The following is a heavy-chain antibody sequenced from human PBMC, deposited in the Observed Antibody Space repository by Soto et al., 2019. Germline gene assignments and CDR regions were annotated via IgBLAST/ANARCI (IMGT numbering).Heavy chain of an antibody. Sequence: LSKTVSWGSIIDVSCCRSRKRQQPDKGLEWIGHIYNGVSTDNNPSLKSRLTISVDTAKNQFSLKLSSVTAADTAVYYFARYYSFGGGSYYNRPFDFWGQGTLVTVSS. J-gene: IGHJ4*02. D-gene: IGHD3-10*01. CDR3: ARYYSFGGGSYYNRPFDF. CDR2: IYNGVST. V-gene: IGHV4-30-2*03. CDR1: WGSIIDVSCC.